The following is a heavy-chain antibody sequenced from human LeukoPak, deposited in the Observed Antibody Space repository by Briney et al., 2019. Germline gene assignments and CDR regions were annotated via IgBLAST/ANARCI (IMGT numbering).Heavy chain of an antibody. V-gene: IGHV4-59*08. CDR1: GGSISTYY. CDR2: IYYSGST. CDR3: ARGGNSGAFDI. J-gene: IGHJ3*02. D-gene: IGHD4-23*01. Sequence: SETLSLTCTVSGGSISTYYWSWIRQPPRKGLEWIGYIYYSGSTNYNPSLKSRVTISVDTSKNQFSQKLSSVTAADTAVYYCARGGNSGAFDIWGQGTMVTVSS.